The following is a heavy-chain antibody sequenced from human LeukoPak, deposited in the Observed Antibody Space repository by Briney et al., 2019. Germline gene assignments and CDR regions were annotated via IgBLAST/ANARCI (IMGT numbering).Heavy chain of an antibody. CDR3: ARAGKYSSSWYRSAYYYYGMDV. CDR1: GESFSGYY. Sequence: PSETLSLTCAVYGESFSGYYWSWIRQPPGKGLEWIGEINHSGSTNYNPSLKSRVTISVDTSKNQFSLKLSSVTAADTAVYYCARAGKYSSSWYRSAYYYYGMDVWGQGTTVTVSS. CDR2: INHSGST. V-gene: IGHV4-34*01. D-gene: IGHD6-13*01. J-gene: IGHJ6*02.